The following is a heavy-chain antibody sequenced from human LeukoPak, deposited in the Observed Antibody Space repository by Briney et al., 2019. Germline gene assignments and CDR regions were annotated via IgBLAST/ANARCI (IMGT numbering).Heavy chain of an antibody. V-gene: IGHV3-23*01. Sequence: PGGSLRLSCAASGFTFNNYAMTWVRQAPGRGLEWVSTISGGGDNTYYADSVRGRFTISRDNAKNTLHLQMNSLRVEDTAVYYCARDRVVRGVMGAGAYWGQGTLVTVSS. J-gene: IGHJ4*02. D-gene: IGHD3-10*02. CDR1: GFTFNNYA. CDR2: ISGGGDNT. CDR3: ARDRVVRGVMGAGAY.